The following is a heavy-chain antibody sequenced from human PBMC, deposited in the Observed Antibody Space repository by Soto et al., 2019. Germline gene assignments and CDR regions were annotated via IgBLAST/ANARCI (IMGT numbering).Heavy chain of an antibody. D-gene: IGHD5-18*01. J-gene: IGHJ4*02. Sequence: SETLSLTCAVYGGSFNAYYCSWIRQPPGKGLEWIGEINYTGSTNYNPSLKSRFTISVDRSNNQFSLRLSSVTAADAAVYYCARDANGYKYGAYFDYWGLGTLVTVSS. CDR2: INYTGST. V-gene: IGHV4-34*01. CDR3: ARDANGYKYGAYFDY. CDR1: GGSFNAYY.